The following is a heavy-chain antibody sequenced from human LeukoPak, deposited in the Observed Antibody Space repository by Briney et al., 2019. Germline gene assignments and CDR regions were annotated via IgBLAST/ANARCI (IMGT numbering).Heavy chain of an antibody. CDR3: ARGAYGSPSQNWFDP. V-gene: IGHV4-4*07. CDR1: GGSISRYY. Sequence: PSETLSLTCSVSGGSISRYYWSWIRQPAGKGLEWIGRIYTSGSTDYNPSLKSRVTMSVDTSKNQFSLKLSSVTAADTAVYYCARGAYGSPSQNWFDPWGQGTLVTVSS. CDR2: IYTSGST. D-gene: IGHD3-10*01. J-gene: IGHJ5*02.